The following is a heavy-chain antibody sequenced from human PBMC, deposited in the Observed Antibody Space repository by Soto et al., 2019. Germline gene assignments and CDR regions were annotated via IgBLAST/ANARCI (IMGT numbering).Heavy chain of an antibody. CDR3: AKDMKWGGMTTIHYFDS. D-gene: IGHD4-17*01. Sequence: GGSLRLSCVASGFTVDDYAMHWVRQAPGKGLEWVSVIIANGDNVDYADSVKGRFTVSRDNAKNSLFLQMNSLRPEDTALYYCAKDMKWGGMTTIHYFDSWGQGTQVTVSS. CDR2: IIANGDNV. CDR1: GFTVDDYA. J-gene: IGHJ4*02. V-gene: IGHV3-9*01.